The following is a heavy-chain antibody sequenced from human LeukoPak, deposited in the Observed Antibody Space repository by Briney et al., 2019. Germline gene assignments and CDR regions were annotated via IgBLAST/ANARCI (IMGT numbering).Heavy chain of an antibody. Sequence: ASVKVSCTASGYTFTSYYMHWVRQSPGQGLEWMGIINPSGGSTSYAQKFPGRVTMTRDTSTSTVYMELSSLRSEDTAVYYCASAQYSSGWGWFDPWGQGTLVTVSS. V-gene: IGHV1-46*01. CDR2: INPSGGST. CDR1: GYTFTSYY. D-gene: IGHD6-19*01. J-gene: IGHJ5*02. CDR3: ASAQYSSGWGWFDP.